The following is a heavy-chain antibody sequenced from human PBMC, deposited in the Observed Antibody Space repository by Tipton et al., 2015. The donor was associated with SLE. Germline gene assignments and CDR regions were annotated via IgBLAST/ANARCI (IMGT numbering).Heavy chain of an antibody. D-gene: IGHD4/OR15-4a*01. Sequence: TLSLTCAVYGGSFSGYYWSWIRQPPGKGLEWTGEINHSGSTNYNPSLKSRVTISVDTSKNQFSLKLSSVTAADTAVYYCASYGEVWYFDLWGRGTLVTVSS. V-gene: IGHV4-34*01. CDR2: INHSGST. CDR1: GGSFSGYY. CDR3: ASYGEVWYFDL. J-gene: IGHJ2*01.